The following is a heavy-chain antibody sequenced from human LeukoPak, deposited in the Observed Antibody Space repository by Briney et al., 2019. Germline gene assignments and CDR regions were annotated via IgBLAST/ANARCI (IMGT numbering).Heavy chain of an antibody. J-gene: IGHJ4*02. CDR1: GYTFTGYY. CDR3: AREGYSYGSLTFDY. D-gene: IGHD5-18*01. Sequence: ASVKVSCKASGYTFTGYYMHWVRQAPGQGLEWMGWINPNSGGTNYAQKFQGRVTMTRDTSISIAYMELSRLRSDDTAVYYCAREGYSYGSLTFDYWGQGTLVTVSS. V-gene: IGHV1-2*02. CDR2: INPNSGGT.